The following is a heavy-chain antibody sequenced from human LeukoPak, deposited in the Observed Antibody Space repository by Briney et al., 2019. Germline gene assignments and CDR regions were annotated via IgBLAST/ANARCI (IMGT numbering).Heavy chain of an antibody. CDR3: ARQIAVAGTVDY. Sequence: GESLKISCQASGYTFTDYWIGWVRQVPGKGLEWMGIIYPDDSDTRYSPSFQGQVTISVDKSISTAYLQWSSLQASDTAMYYCARQIAVAGTVDYWGQGTLVTVSS. D-gene: IGHD6-19*01. V-gene: IGHV5-51*01. J-gene: IGHJ4*02. CDR1: GYTFTDYW. CDR2: IYPDDSDT.